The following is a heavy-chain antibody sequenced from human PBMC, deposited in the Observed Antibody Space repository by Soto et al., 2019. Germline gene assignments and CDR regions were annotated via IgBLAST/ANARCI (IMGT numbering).Heavy chain of an antibody. J-gene: IGHJ3*01. D-gene: IGHD2-2*01. V-gene: IGHV2-5*02. CDR2: IYWDDDK. CDR3: AHAYGGTSWPNDAFDV. Sequence: QITLKESGPTLVKPTQTLTLTCTFSGFSLSADGVGVGWIRQPPGKALEWLALIYWDDDKRYRPSLKSRLTITWDTSKAQVGRTRPNMEPMDRTTYYCAHAYGGTSWPNDAFDVWGQGTVVTVSS. CDR1: GFSLSADGVG.